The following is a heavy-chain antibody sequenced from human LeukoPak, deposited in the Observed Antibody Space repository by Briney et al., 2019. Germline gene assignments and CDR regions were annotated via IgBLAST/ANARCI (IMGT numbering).Heavy chain of an antibody. CDR1: GYTFTSYY. V-gene: IGHV1-24*01. CDR3: ATPGYSSGWYVY. Sequence: ASVKVSCKASGYTFTSYYMHWVRQAPGKGLEWMGGFDPEDGETIYAQKFQGRVTMTEDTSTDTAYMELSSLRSEDTAVYYCATPGYSSGWYVYWGQGTLVTVSS. D-gene: IGHD6-19*01. CDR2: FDPEDGET. J-gene: IGHJ4*02.